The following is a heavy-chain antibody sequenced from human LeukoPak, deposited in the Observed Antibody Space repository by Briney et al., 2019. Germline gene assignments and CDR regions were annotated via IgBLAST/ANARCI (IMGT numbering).Heavy chain of an antibody. V-gene: IGHV1-2*02. J-gene: IGHJ4*02. D-gene: IGHD3-22*01. CDR3: ARDYYYDSSGRFDY. Sequence: ASVKVSCKASGYTFTGYYMHWVRQAPGQGLEWMGWINPNSGGTDYAQKFQGRVTMTRDTSISTAYMELSRLRSDDTAVYYCARDYYYDSSGRFDYWGQGTLVTVSS. CDR1: GYTFTGYY. CDR2: INPNSGGT.